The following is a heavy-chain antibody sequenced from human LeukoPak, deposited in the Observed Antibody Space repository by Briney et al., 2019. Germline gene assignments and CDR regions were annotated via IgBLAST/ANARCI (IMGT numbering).Heavy chain of an antibody. CDR3: ARYNWFDP. CDR1: GRSISPHY. Sequence: ETLSLTCTVSGRSISPHYWSWFRQAPGKGLEWVSAISGSGGSTYYADSVKGRFTISRDNSKNTLYLQMNSLRAEDTAVYYCARYNWFDPWGQGTLVTVSP. V-gene: IGHV3-23*01. J-gene: IGHJ5*02. CDR2: ISGSGGST.